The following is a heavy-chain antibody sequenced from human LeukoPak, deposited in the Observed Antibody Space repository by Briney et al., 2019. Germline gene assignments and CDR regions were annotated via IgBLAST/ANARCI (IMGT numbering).Heavy chain of an antibody. V-gene: IGHV1-69*05. CDR2: IIPIFGTA. CDR3: ARGDTAGAFDI. Sequence: SVKVSCKASGGTFSSYAISWVRQAPGQGLEWMGRIIPIFGTANYAQKFQGRVTITTDGSTSTAYMELSSLRSEDTAVYYCARGDTAGAFDIWGQGTMVTVSS. CDR1: GGTFSSYA. J-gene: IGHJ3*02. D-gene: IGHD5-18*01.